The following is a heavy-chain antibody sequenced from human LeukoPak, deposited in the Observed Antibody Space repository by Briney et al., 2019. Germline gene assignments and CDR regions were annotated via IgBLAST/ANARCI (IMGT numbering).Heavy chain of an antibody. CDR3: ARRYYVSSGYYSRYFDL. D-gene: IGHD3-22*01. CDR2: IYPGDSDT. V-gene: IGHV5-51*01. Sequence: GESLKISCKGSGYSFTSYWIGWVRQMPGKGLEWMGIIYPGDSDTRYSPSFQGQVTISADKSISTAYLQWSSLKASDTAMYYCARRYYVSSGYYSRYFDLWGRGTLVTVSS. J-gene: IGHJ2*01. CDR1: GYSFTSYW.